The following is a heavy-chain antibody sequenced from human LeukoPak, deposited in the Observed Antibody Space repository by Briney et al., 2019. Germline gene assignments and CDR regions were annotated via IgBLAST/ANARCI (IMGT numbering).Heavy chain of an antibody. J-gene: IGHJ1*01. Sequence: GGSLRLSCAASGFTLDDYAMHWVRQAPGKGLEWVSLISGDGGITNYADSVKGRFTVSRDNTKNPLYLQMNSLRTEDTAFYYCAKDIYSSSWYDFQHWGQGTLVTVSS. CDR3: AKDIYSSSWYDFQH. CDR1: GFTLDDYA. CDR2: ISGDGGIT. V-gene: IGHV3-43*02. D-gene: IGHD6-13*01.